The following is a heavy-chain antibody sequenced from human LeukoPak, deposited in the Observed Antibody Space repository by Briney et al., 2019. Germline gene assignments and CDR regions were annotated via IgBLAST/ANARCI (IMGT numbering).Heavy chain of an antibody. J-gene: IGHJ4*02. V-gene: IGHV1-8*01. CDR3: ARVYGDIDY. D-gene: IGHD2/OR15-2a*01. CDR2: MNPNSGNR. Sequence: GASVKVSCKASGYTFTSYDINWVRQATGQGLEWMGWMNPNSGNRGYAQKFQGRVTMTRDTTISTAYMGLSGLRYEDKAVYYCARVYGDIDYWGQGTLVTVSS. CDR1: GYTFTSYD.